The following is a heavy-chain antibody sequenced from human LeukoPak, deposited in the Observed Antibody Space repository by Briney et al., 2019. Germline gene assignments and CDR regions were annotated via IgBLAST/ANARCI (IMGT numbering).Heavy chain of an antibody. CDR3: AVANYYYYYYMDV. D-gene: IGHD5-12*01. J-gene: IGHJ6*03. CDR2: INPNSGGT. Sequence: ASVKVSCKASGYTFTGYYMHWVRQAPGQGLEWMGWINPNSGGTNYAQKFQGRVTTTRDTSISTAYMELSRLRSDDTAVYYCAVANYYYYYYMDVWGKGTTVTVSS. CDR1: GYTFTGYY. V-gene: IGHV1-2*02.